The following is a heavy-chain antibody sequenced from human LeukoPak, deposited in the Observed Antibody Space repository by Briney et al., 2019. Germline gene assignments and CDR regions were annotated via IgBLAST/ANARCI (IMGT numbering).Heavy chain of an antibody. CDR2: ISSSSSYI. Sequence: GGSLRLSCAASGFTFSSYSMNWVRQAPGKRLEWVSSISSSSSYIYYADSVKGRFTISRDNAKNSLYLQMNSLSAEDTAVYYCARVSGYGSGSYQYYYGMDVWGQGTTVTVSS. D-gene: IGHD3-10*01. J-gene: IGHJ6*02. CDR3: ARVSGYGSGSYQYYYGMDV. CDR1: GFTFSSYS. V-gene: IGHV3-21*01.